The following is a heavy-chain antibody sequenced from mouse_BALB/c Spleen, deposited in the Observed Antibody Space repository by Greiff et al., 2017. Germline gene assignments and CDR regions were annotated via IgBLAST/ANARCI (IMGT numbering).Heavy chain of an antibody. Sequence: VQLQESGPGLVAPSQSLSITCTVSGFSLTSYDISWIRQPPGKGLEWLGVIWTGGGTNYNSAFMSRLSISKDNSKSQVFLKMNSLQTDDTAIYYCVREASIRGDYWGQGTSVTVSS. CDR1: GFSLTSYD. V-gene: IGHV2-9-2*01. D-gene: IGHD6-1*01. CDR2: IWTGGGT. J-gene: IGHJ4*01. CDR3: VREASIRGDY.